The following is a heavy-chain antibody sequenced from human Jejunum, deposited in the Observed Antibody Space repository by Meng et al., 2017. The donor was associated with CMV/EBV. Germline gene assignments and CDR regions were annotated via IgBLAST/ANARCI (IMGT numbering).Heavy chain of an antibody. V-gene: IGHV2-5*02. J-gene: IGHJ5*02. CDR2: IYWDDDK. CDR3: AHRGYYYGSGSYYTT. Sequence: GFSPSTSDGGVRSIRQPPGKALESLALIYWDDDKRYSPSLKSRLTITKDTSKNQVVLTLTNVDPVDTATYYCAHRGYYYGSGSYYTTWGQGTLVTVSS. CDR1: GFSPSTSDGG. D-gene: IGHD3-10*01.